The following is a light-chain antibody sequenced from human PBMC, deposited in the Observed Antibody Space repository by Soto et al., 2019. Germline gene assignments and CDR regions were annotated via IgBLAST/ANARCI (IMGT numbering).Light chain of an antibody. CDR2: DTT. J-gene: IGKJ5*01. V-gene: IGKV3-11*01. CDR3: HQRNT. Sequence: VLTQSPVTLSFSPRDRATLYCRASQSVSTYLAWYRQEPGQPPRLLIYDTTNSTDGIPPRFSGSQSGPYFPLNISTVEPQDVALSYGHQRNTLGQEPRLEIK. CDR1: QSVSTY.